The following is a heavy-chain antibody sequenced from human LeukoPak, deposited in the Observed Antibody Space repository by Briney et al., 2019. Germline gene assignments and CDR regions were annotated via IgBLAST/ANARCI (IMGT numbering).Heavy chain of an antibody. V-gene: IGHV3-7*01. CDR2: IKQDGSEK. CDR3: ARDRGLRGYPFDY. D-gene: IGHD6-25*01. J-gene: IGHJ4*02. Sequence: GGSLRLSCAASGFTVNGNYMSWVRQAPGKGLEWVANIKQDGSEKYYVDSVKGRFTISRDNAKNSLYLQMNSLRAEDTAVYYCARDRGLRGYPFDYWGQGTLVTVSS. CDR1: GFTVNGNY.